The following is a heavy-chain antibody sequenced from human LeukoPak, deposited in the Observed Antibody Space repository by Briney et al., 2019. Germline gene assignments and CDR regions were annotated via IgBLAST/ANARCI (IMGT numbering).Heavy chain of an antibody. CDR3: AKDSVYRVVPAARGYMDV. CDR1: GFTFSSYW. CDR2: IKQDGSEK. Sequence: PGGSLRLSCAASGFTFSSYWMSWVRQAPGKGLEWVANIKQDGSEKYYVDSVKGRFTISRDNAKNSLYLQMNSLRAEDTAVYYCAKDSVYRVVPAARGYMDVWGKGTTVTISS. V-gene: IGHV3-7*01. J-gene: IGHJ6*03. D-gene: IGHD2-2*01.